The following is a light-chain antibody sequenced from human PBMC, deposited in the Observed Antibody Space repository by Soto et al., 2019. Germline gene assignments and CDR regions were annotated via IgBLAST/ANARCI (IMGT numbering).Light chain of an antibody. Sequence: QSALTQPASVSGSPGQSITISCTGTISDVGGYNYVSWYQQHPGKAPKLMIFDVSNRPSGVSKRFSGSKSGYTASLTICGVHADDEADYYCSSYTSSSTYVFGTGTKLTVL. V-gene: IGLV2-14*03. J-gene: IGLJ1*01. CDR1: ISDVGGYNY. CDR3: SSYTSSSTYV. CDR2: DVS.